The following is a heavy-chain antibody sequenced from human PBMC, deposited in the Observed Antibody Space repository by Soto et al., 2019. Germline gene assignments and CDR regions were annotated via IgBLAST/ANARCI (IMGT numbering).Heavy chain of an antibody. V-gene: IGHV3-15*07. CDR3: NASDDFWGGHTPL. CDR2: IKSKTDGETT. CDR1: GLTFKNVW. J-gene: IGHJ4*02. D-gene: IGHD3-3*01. Sequence: EVQLVESGGGLVKPGGSLGLSCAASGLTFKNVWMHWVRQAPGKGLEWVGRIKSKTDGETTDYTEPVKGRFNSSRDDSKNTLYLQMNSLKTEDKAVYYCNASDDFWGGHTPLWGQGTLVTVSS.